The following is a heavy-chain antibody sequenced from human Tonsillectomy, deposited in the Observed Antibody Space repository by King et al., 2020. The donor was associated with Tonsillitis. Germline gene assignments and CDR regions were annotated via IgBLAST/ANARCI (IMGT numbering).Heavy chain of an antibody. D-gene: IGHD1-7*01. V-gene: IGHV3-23*04. CDR3: AKIIRELRVDYYGMDV. CDR2: IIGTGGST. Sequence: VQLVEYGGGLVQPGGSLRLSCAASGFTFSRYAMSWVRQVPGKGLEWVSTIIGTGGSTYYADSVKGRFIISRDNSKNTLFLQMKSLRAEDTAVYYCAKIIRELRVDYYGMDVWGQGTTVTVSS. CDR1: GFTFSRYA. J-gene: IGHJ6*02.